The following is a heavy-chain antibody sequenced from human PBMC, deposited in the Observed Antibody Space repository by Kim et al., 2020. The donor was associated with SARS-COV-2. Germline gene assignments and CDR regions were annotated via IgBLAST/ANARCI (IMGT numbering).Heavy chain of an antibody. Sequence: DSVKGRFTISRDNAKNSLYLQMNSLRAEDTALYHCATLGILLRGYYYGMDVWGQGTTVTVSS. CDR3: ATLGILLRGYYYGMDV. V-gene: IGHV3-20*01. D-gene: IGHD1-26*01. J-gene: IGHJ6*02.